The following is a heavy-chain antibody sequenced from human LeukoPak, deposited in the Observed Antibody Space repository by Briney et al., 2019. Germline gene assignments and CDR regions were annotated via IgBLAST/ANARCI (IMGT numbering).Heavy chain of an antibody. CDR2: INRSGST. CDR3: ARGRVRPDY. Sequence: PSETLSLTCAVYGGSFSGYYWSWIRQPPGKGLEWIGEINRSGSTNYNPSLKSRVTISVDTSKNQFSLKLSSVTAADTAVYYCARGRVRPDYWGQGTLVTVSS. CDR1: GGSFSGYY. V-gene: IGHV4-34*01. D-gene: IGHD4/OR15-4a*01. J-gene: IGHJ4*02.